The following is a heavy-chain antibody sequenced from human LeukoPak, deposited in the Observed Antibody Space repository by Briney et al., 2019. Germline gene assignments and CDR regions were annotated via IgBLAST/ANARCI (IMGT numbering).Heavy chain of an antibody. V-gene: IGHV4-34*01. CDR3: ARSVRSNYYYYYMDV. Sequence: PSETLSLTCAVYGGSFRGYYWSWIRRPPGKGLEWIGEINHSGSTNYNPSLKSRVTISVDTSKNQFSLKLSSVTAADTAVYYCARSVRSNYYYYYMDVWGKGTTVTVSS. CDR2: INHSGST. D-gene: IGHD4-17*01. J-gene: IGHJ6*03. CDR1: GGSFRGYY.